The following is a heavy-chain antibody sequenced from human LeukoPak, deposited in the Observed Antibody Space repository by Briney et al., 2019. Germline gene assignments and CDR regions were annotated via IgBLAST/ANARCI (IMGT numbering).Heavy chain of an antibody. V-gene: IGHV4-59*01. CDR1: GGSISSYY. CDR3: ARDYRSRWLQVEYFQH. J-gene: IGHJ1*01. Sequence: KPSETLPLTCTVSGGSISSYYWSWIRQPPGKGLEWIGYIYYSGSTNYNPSLKSRVTISVDTSKNQFSLKLSSVTAADTAVYYCARDYRSRWLQVEYFQHWGQGTLVTVSS. CDR2: IYYSGST. D-gene: IGHD5-24*01.